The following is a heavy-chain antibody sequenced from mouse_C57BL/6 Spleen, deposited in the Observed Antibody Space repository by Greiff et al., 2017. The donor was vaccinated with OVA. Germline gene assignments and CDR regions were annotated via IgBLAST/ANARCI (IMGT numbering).Heavy chain of an antibody. Sequence: VQLQQPGAELVMPGASVKLSCKASGYTFTSYWMHWVKQRPGQGLEWIGEIDPSDSYTNYNQKFKGKSTLTVDKSSSTAYMQLSSLTSEDSAVYYCARGHYYYGSTDYWGQGTTLTVSS. J-gene: IGHJ2*01. CDR1: GYTFTSYW. D-gene: IGHD1-1*01. CDR2: IDPSDSYT. CDR3: ARGHYYYGSTDY. V-gene: IGHV1-69*01.